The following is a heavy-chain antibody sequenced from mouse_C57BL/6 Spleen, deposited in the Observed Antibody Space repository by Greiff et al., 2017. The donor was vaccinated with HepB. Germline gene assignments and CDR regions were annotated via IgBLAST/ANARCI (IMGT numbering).Heavy chain of an antibody. CDR1: GYTFTSYW. V-gene: IGHV1-55*01. J-gene: IGHJ2*01. CDR2: IYPGSGST. CDR3: ARVGGSSYFDY. D-gene: IGHD1-1*01. Sequence: QVQLQQPGAELVKPGASVKMSCKASGYTFTSYWITWVKQRPGQGLEWIGDIYPGSGSTNYNEKFKSKATLTVYTSSSTAYMQLSSLTSEDSAVYYCARVGGSSYFDYWGQGTTLTVSS.